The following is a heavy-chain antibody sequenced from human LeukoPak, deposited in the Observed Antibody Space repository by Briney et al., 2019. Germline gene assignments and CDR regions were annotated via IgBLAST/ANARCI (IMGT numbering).Heavy chain of an antibody. CDR1: GGSTSSGGYS. V-gene: IGHV4-30-2*01. D-gene: IGHD2-2*02. J-gene: IGHJ4*02. CDR2: IYHSGST. Sequence: PSQTLSLTCAVSGGSTSSGGYSWSWIRQPPGKGLEWIGYIYHSGSTYYNPSLKSRVTISVDRSKNQFSLKLSSVTAADTAVYYCARHRYPGFDYWGQGTLVTVSS. CDR3: ARHRYPGFDY.